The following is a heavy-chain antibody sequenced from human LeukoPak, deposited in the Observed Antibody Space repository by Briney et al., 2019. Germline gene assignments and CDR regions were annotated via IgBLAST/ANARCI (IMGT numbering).Heavy chain of an antibody. V-gene: IGHV4-34*01. Sequence: SETLSLTCAVYGGSFSGYYWSWIRQPPGKGLEWIGEINHRGSTNYNPSLKSRVTISVDTSKNQFSLKLTSVTAADTAVYYCARGGRVVGATPLLDYRGQGTLVTVSS. J-gene: IGHJ4*02. CDR3: ARGGRVVGATPLLDY. D-gene: IGHD1-26*01. CDR1: GGSFSGYY. CDR2: INHRGST.